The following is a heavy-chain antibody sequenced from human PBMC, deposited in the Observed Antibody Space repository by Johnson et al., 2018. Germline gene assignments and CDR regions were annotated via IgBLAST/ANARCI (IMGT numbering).Heavy chain of an antibody. CDR1: GFRFDDYA. V-gene: IGHV3-43D*03. D-gene: IGHD3-3*01. CDR3: VNGSAAYITMFTGPVDY. J-gene: IGHJ4*02. Sequence: EVQLVESGGGVVQPGRSLRLSCAASGFRFDDYAMHWVRQAPGKGLEWVSLINWNGYKTYYAASVRGRFTLSRDNGKNSLYLQMHSLRGEDTALSYCVNGSAAYITMFTGPVDYWGQGTLVTVSS. CDR2: INWNGYKT.